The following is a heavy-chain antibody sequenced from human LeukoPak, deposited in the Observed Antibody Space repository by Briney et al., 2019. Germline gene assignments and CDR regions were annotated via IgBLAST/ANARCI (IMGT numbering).Heavy chain of an antibody. J-gene: IGHJ3*02. CDR1: GFTFSDYG. V-gene: IGHV3-30*18. CDR3: AKGRKLKAGTQPGGI. D-gene: IGHD1-14*01. CDR2: ISYDGSIE. Sequence: GRSLRLSCAATGFTFSDYGMYWVRQAPGKGLEWVAFISYDGSIEYYVDSVKGQFTISRDNSKNTLYLQMSSLRAEDTAIYYCAKGRKLKAGTQPGGIWGQGTMVTVSS.